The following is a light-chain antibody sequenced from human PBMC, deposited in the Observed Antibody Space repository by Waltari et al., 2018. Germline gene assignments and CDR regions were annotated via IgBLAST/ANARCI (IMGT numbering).Light chain of an antibody. CDR1: ECVFNY. V-gene: IGKV3-11*01. CDR2: DTS. CDR3: QQGSILPLT. J-gene: IGKJ4*01. Sequence: EIVLPQSPVTLSLAAGERATLSCRASECVFNYLAWYQQKPGQSPRLLIYDTSKRATGIPARFSGSGYGTDFTLTINNLEAEDFALYYCQQGSILPLTFGGGTKVEIK.